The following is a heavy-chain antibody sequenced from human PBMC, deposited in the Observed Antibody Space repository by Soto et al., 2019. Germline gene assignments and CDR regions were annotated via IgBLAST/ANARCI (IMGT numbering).Heavy chain of an antibody. CDR1: GGSISNHY. V-gene: IGHV4-59*11. D-gene: IGHD7-27*01. CDR2: IYYNGNT. CDR3: ARANWYSED. J-gene: IGHJ4*02. Sequence: QVQLQESGPGLVKPSETLSLTCTVSGGSISNHYWSWIRQPPGKGLEWIGYIYYNGNTNYNPSRKSRVTLSVYTSKSKISLKLSSVTAADTAVYYGARANWYSEDWGQGTLVTVSS.